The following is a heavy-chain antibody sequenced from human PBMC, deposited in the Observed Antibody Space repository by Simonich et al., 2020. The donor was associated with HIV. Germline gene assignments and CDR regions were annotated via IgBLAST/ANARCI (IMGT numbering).Heavy chain of an antibody. CDR3: ARRDRELILYFDY. J-gene: IGHJ4*02. CDR2: INHSGIT. CDR1: GGLFSGYY. Sequence: QVQLQQWGAGLLKPSETLSLTCAVYGGLFSGYYWSWIRQPPGKGLGWIGEINHSGITNYKSSLNSRATISVDKSKNQFSLKLSSVTAADTAIYYCARRDRELILYFDYWGQGNLVTVSS. V-gene: IGHV4-34*01. D-gene: IGHD3-3*01.